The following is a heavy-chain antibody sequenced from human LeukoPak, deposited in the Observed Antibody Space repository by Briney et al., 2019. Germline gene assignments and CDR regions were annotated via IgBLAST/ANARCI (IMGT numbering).Heavy chain of an antibody. Sequence: GGSLRLSCAASGFTFSDYYMSWIRQAPGKGLEWVSYISSSCSTIYYADSVKGRFTISRDNAKNSLYLQMNSLRAEDTAVYYCARAIVYYDFWSGPLNFDYWGQGTLVTVSS. CDR3: ARAIVYYDFWSGPLNFDY. D-gene: IGHD3-3*01. V-gene: IGHV3-11*04. J-gene: IGHJ4*02. CDR1: GFTFSDYY. CDR2: ISSSCSTI.